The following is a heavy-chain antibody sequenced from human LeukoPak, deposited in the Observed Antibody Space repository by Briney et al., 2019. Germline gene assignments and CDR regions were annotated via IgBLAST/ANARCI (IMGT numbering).Heavy chain of an antibody. CDR3: ARGLKYSSGWYYFDY. D-gene: IGHD6-19*01. Sequence: GGSLRLSCAASGFTVSNNYMNWVRQAPGRGLEWVSVIYSGGSTYYADAVKGRFTISRDNSKYTLYLQMNSLRAEDTAVYYCARGLKYSSGWYYFDYWGQGTLVIVSS. V-gene: IGHV3-53*01. J-gene: IGHJ4*02. CDR2: IYSGGST. CDR1: GFTVSNNY.